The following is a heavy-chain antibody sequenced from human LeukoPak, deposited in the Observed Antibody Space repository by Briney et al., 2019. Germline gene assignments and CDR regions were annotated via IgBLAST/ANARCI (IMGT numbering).Heavy chain of an antibody. D-gene: IGHD3-3*01. CDR3: ARANYDFWSGRRVWYFDY. Sequence: GASVKVSCRASGYTFTGYYMHWVRQAPGQGLEWMGWINPNSGGTNYAQKFQGRVTMTRDTSISTAYMELSGLRSDDTAVYYCARANYDFWSGRRVWYFDYWGQGTLVTVSS. V-gene: IGHV1-2*02. J-gene: IGHJ4*02. CDR1: GYTFTGYY. CDR2: INPNSGGT.